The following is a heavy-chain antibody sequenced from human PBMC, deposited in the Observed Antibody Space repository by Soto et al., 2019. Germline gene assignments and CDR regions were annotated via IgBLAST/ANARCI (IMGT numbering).Heavy chain of an antibody. D-gene: IGHD3-16*02. Sequence: SETLSLTCTVSGGSISSYYWSWIRQPPGKGLEWIGYIYYSGSTNYNPSLKSRVTISVDTSKNQFSLKLSSVTAADTAVYYCARLRGPNYDYIWGSYRSTSSYYYYYMDVWGKGTTVTVSS. CDR2: IYYSGST. J-gene: IGHJ6*03. CDR1: GGSISSYY. CDR3: ARLRGPNYDYIWGSYRSTSSYYYYYMDV. V-gene: IGHV4-59*08.